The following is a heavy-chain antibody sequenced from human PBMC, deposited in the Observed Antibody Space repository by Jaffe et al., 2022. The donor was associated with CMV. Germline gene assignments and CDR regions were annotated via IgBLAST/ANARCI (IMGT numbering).Heavy chain of an antibody. D-gene: IGHD7-27*01. CDR3: AKSANWGPGYFDL. CDR1: GGSISSSSYY. J-gene: IGHJ2*01. V-gene: IGHV4-39*01. Sequence: QLQLQESGPGLVKPSETLSLTCTVSGGSISSSSYYWGWIRQPPGKGLEWIGSIYYSGSTYYNPSLKSRVTISVDTSKNQFSLKLSSVTAADTAVYYCAKSANWGPGYFDLWGRGTLVTVSS. CDR2: IYYSGST.